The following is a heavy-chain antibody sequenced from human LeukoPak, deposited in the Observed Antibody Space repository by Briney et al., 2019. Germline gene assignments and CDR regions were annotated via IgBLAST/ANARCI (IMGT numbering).Heavy chain of an antibody. J-gene: IGHJ3*02. V-gene: IGHV4-59*01. Sequence: SETLSLTCTVSGGSISSYYWSWIRQPPGKGLEWIGYIYYSGSTNYNPSLKSRVTISVDTSKNQFSLKLSSVTAADTAVYYCASYDSSGYYYRGAFDIWGQGTMVTVSS. CDR2: IYYSGST. CDR3: ASYDSSGYYYRGAFDI. CDR1: GGSISSYY. D-gene: IGHD3-22*01.